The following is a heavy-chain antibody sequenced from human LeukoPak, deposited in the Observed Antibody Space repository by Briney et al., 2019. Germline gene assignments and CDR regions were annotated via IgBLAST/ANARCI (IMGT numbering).Heavy chain of an antibody. CDR1: GFTFDDYA. V-gene: IGHV3-9*01. CDR3: AKDKIPTYSSSFANWFDP. CDR2: ISWNSGSI. D-gene: IGHD6-6*01. Sequence: GRSLRLSCAASGFTFDDYAMHWVRQAPGKGLEWVSGISWNSGSIGYADSVKGRFTISRDNAKNSLYLQVNSLRAEDTALYYCAKDKIPTYSSSFANWFDPWGQGTLVTVSS. J-gene: IGHJ5*02.